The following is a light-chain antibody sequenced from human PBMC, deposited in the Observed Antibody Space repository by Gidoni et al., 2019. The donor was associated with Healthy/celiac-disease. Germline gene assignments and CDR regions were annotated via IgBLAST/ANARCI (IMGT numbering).Light chain of an antibody. CDR1: QDISNY. CDR3: QQYDNLPPEYT. V-gene: IGKV1-33*01. CDR2: DAS. J-gene: IGKJ2*01. Sequence: DIQTTQSPSSLSASVGDRVTITCQASQDISNYLNWYQQKPGKAPKLLIYDASNLETGVPSRVSGSGSGTDFTFTISSLQPEDIATYYCQQYDNLPPEYTFGQGTKLEIK.